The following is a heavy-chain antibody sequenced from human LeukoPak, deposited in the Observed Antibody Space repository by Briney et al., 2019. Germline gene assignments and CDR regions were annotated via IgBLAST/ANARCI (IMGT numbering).Heavy chain of an antibody. V-gene: IGHV1-2*02. CDR3: ARGGDNYDILTQ. J-gene: IGHJ1*01. CDR1: EYIFTDYY. D-gene: IGHD3-9*01. CDR2: INPHSGGT. Sequence: ASMKVSCKSSEYIFTDYYIHWVRQAPGQGLGWMWWINPHSGGTNYAQNFQDRLTMTGDTSISTAYMELSRLRPDDTAIYYCARGGDNYDILTQWGQGTLVTVSS.